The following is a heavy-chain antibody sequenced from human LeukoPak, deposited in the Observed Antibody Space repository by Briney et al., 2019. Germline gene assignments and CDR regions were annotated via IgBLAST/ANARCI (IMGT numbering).Heavy chain of an antibody. Sequence: GSLRLSCAASGFSFGDYYMSWIRQAPGKGLELVSYISCAGSIIYNTDSVKGRFTISRDNSKKSLYLQMNSLRVEDAAIYYCVRAALAVDDYGDSGAFDYFDYWGQGILVTVSS. D-gene: IGHD4-17*01. CDR3: VRAALAVDDYGDSGAFDYFDY. J-gene: IGHJ4*02. V-gene: IGHV3-11*01. CDR2: ISCAGSII. CDR1: GFSFGDYY.